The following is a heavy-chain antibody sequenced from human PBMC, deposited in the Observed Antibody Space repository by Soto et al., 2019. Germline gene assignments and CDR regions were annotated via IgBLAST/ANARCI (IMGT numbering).Heavy chain of an antibody. J-gene: IGHJ6*02. D-gene: IGHD3-10*01. V-gene: IGHV3-30*18. CDR3: ANAPPLWFGALLRPPQYGMDV. CDR1: GFTFSSYG. Sequence: GGSLRLSCAASGFTFSSYGMHWVRQAPGKGLEWVAVISYDGSNKYYADSVKGRFTISRDNSKTTLYLQMNSLRAEDTAVYYCANAPPLWFGALLRPPQYGMDVWGQGTTVTVSS. CDR2: ISYDGSNK.